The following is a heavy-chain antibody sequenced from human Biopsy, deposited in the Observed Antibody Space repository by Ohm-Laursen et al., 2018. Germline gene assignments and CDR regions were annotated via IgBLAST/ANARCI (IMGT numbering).Heavy chain of an antibody. CDR1: GDSVSSGSFS. V-gene: IGHV4-61*01. Sequence: SDTLSLTCTVSGDSVSSGSFSWTWIRQPPGQGLEYIGYIYDRGSTANYNPSLESRVTMSVDMPKNQFSLKLSSVTAADTAIYYCARGMRSSGWPYFDSWGQGTLVIVSS. CDR2: IYDRGSTA. J-gene: IGHJ4*02. D-gene: IGHD6-19*01. CDR3: ARGMRSSGWPYFDS.